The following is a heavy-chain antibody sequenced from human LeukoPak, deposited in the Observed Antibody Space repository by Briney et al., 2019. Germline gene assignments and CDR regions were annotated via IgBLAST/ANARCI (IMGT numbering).Heavy chain of an antibody. V-gene: IGHV3-7*05. CDR1: GFTFSNSW. D-gene: IGHD4-23*01. CDR2: IKQDGSDK. J-gene: IGHJ3*02. CDR3: AKSPAVDAAFDI. Sequence: GGSLRLSCAASGFTFSNSWMTWVRQAPGRGLEWVANIKQDGSDKYYVDSVKGRFTISKDNAKNSLFLQMNSLRAEDTAVYYCAKSPAVDAAFDIWGQGTMVTVSS.